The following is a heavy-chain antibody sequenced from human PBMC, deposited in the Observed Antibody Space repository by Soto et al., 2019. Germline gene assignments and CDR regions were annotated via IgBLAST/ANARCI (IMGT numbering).Heavy chain of an antibody. J-gene: IGHJ6*02. CDR2: ISYDGGRE. CDR3: VKELRTEAYGMDV. V-gene: IGHV3-30*18. CDR1: GFTFSNHG. Sequence: QVQLVESGGGVVQPGRSLRLSCAVSGFTFSNHGMHWVRQAPGKGLEWVAVISYDGGREFYADSVKGRFTISRDNSKNPLYLQMNSLRAEDTAVYYCVKELRTEAYGMDVWGQGTTVTVSS.